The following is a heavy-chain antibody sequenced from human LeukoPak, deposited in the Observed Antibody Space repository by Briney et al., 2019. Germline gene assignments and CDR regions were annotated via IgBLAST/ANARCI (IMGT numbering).Heavy chain of an antibody. J-gene: IGHJ6*03. CDR3: ARDTAMVNYYYYYMDV. CDR2: ISAYNGNT. V-gene: IGHV1-18*01. D-gene: IGHD5-18*01. CDR1: GYTFTSYG. Sequence: ASVKVSCKAPGYTFTSYGISWVRQAPGQGLEWMGWISAYNGNTNYAQKLQGRVTMTTDTSTSTAYMELSSLRSENTAVYYCARDTAMVNYYYYYMDVWGKGTTVTVSS.